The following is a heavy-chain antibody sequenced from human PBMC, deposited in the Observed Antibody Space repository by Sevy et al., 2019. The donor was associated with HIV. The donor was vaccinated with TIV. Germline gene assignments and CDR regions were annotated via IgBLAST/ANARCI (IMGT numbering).Heavy chain of an antibody. CDR2: MNPNSGNT. V-gene: IGHV1-8*01. CDR1: GYTFTSYD. Sequence: ASVKVSCKASGYTFTSYDINWVRQATGQGLEWMGWMNPNSGNTGYAQKFQGRVTMTRNTSISTAYMELSSLRSEDTAVYYCARSSGVTSIPYYYYGMDVWGQGTTVTVSS. J-gene: IGHJ6*02. D-gene: IGHD2-21*02. CDR3: ARSSGVTSIPYYYYGMDV.